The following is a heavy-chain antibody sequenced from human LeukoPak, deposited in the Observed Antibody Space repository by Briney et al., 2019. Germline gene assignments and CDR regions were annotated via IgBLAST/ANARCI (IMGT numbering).Heavy chain of an antibody. D-gene: IGHD2-8*01. CDR1: GFTFSSYD. CDR3: ARAPPMLYADYYGMDV. CDR2: IGTAGDT. Sequence: GGSLRLSCAASGFTFSSYDMHWVRQATGKGLEWVSAIGTAGDTYYPGSVKGRFTISRENAKNSLYLQMNSLRAGDTAVYYCARAPPMLYADYYGMDVWGQGITVTVSS. J-gene: IGHJ6*02. V-gene: IGHV3-13*01.